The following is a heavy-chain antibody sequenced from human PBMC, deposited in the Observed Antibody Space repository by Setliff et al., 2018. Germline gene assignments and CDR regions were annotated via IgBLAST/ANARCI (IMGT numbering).Heavy chain of an antibody. V-gene: IGHV4-38-2*02. CDR1: GYSISSGYY. J-gene: IGHJ4*02. CDR2: FFHTGNT. Sequence: PSETLSLTCTVSGYSISSGYYWGWIRQPTGKGLEWLGSFFHTGNTYYNPSLEGRVTISVDTSNNQFSLKLSSVTAADTAVYYCARHLWGRYMAESSDYFDYWGQGGLVT. D-gene: IGHD3-3*02. CDR3: ARHLWGRYMAESSDYFDY.